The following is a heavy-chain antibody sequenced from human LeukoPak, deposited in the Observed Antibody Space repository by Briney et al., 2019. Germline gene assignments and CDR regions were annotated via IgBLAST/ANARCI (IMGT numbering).Heavy chain of an antibody. CDR2: IYYSGST. D-gene: IGHD3-22*01. J-gene: IGHJ4*02. Sequence: SETLSLTCTVSGGSINSYYWSWIRQPPGKGLEWIGYIYYSGSTNYNPSLKSRVTISVDTSKNQFSLKLSSVTAADTAVYYCARARYGGYYSCWGQGTLVTVSS. CDR1: GGSINSYY. V-gene: IGHV4-59*01. CDR3: ARARYGGYYSC.